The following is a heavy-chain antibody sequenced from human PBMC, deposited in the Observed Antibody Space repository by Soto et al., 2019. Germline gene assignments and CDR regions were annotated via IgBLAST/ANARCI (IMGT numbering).Heavy chain of an antibody. CDR3: ARDGGLTSGYALEI. V-gene: IGHV4-31*03. Sequence: QVQLKESGPGLVKPSQTLTLTCNVSGGSISNDAHYWNWIRQVPGKGLEWIGNIHASGTTSYSPSLGSRLSMSIDASKNHFSLKLTSVTAADTAVYFCARDGGLTSGYALEIWGQGTVVTVSS. CDR1: GGSISNDAHY. CDR2: IHASGTT. J-gene: IGHJ3*02. D-gene: IGHD3-9*01.